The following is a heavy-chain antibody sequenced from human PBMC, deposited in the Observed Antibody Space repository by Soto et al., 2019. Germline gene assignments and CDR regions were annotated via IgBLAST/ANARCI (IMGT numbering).Heavy chain of an antibody. CDR1: GGSINSYY. D-gene: IGHD1-26*01. CDR2: IYYSGST. J-gene: IGHJ4*02. CDR3: ARRYGGNFDY. V-gene: IGHV4-59*01. Sequence: QVQLQESGPGLVKPSETLSLTCTVSGGSINSYYWSWIRQPPGKGLEWIGYIYYSGSTNYNPSLKSRFTISVYTSKNQFSLNLSSVTAADTAVYYCARRYGGNFDYCGQGTLFTVSS.